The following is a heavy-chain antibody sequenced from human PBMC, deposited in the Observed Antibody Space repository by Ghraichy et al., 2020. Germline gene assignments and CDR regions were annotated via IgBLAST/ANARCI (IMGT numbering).Heavy chain of an antibody. CDR1: GFTFSSYA. CDR3: ARSMADYYYYYYGMDV. Sequence: GGSLRLSCAASGFTFSSYAMHWVRQAPGKGLEWVAVISYDGSNKYYADSVKVRFTISRDNSKNTLYLQMNSLRAEDTAVYYCARSMADYYYYYYGMDVWGQGTTVTVSS. D-gene: IGHD2/OR15-2a*01. J-gene: IGHJ6*02. CDR2: ISYDGSNK. V-gene: IGHV3-30*04.